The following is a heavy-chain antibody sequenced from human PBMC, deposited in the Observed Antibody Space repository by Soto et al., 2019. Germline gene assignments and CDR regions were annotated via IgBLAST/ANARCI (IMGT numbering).Heavy chain of an antibody. D-gene: IGHD3-16*01. J-gene: IGHJ4*01. Sequence: PSETLSLTCSVSGGSISNYYWSGIRQSPGDGLEWSGYIYYSGSTNYTPSLKGPATITLDTSSNHFSLNLRSVTAADTAVFYCVRGSTNGASYFDSWAQRLLVPVSS. V-gene: IGHV4-59*01. CDR3: VRGSTNGASYFDS. CDR2: IYYSGST. CDR1: GGSISNYY.